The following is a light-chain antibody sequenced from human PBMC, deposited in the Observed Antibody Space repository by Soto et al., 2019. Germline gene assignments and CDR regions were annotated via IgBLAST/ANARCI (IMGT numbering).Light chain of an antibody. CDR3: SSYSTTSTLV. CDR2: EVN. Sequence: QSALTQPASVSGSPGQSVTISCTGASSDVGGNDYVSWYQQHPGKAPKLILYEVNNRPSGVSNHFSGSKSGNTASLIISGLQADDEADYYCSSYSTTSTLVFGSVTKVTVL. J-gene: IGLJ1*01. V-gene: IGLV2-14*01. CDR1: SSDVGGNDY.